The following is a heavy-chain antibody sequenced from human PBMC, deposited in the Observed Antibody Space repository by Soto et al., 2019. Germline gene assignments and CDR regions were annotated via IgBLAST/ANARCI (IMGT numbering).Heavy chain of an antibody. D-gene: IGHD3-10*01. CDR3: ARDRGWNTDYGSGSYYKGYFDY. CDR1: GGSISSSNW. Sequence: PSETLSLTCAVSGGSISSSNWWSWVRQPPGKGLEWIGEIYHSGSTNYNPSLKSRVTISVDKSKNQFSLKLSSVTAADTAVYYCARDRGWNTDYGSGSYYKGYFDYWGQGTLVTVSS. CDR2: IYHSGST. V-gene: IGHV4-4*02. J-gene: IGHJ4*02.